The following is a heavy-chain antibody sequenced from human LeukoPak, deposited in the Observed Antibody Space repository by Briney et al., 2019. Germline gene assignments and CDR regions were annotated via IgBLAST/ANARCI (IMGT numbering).Heavy chain of an antibody. V-gene: IGHV4-59*01. J-gene: IGHJ4*02. Sequence: SETLSLTCTVSGGSISSYYWSWIRQPPGKGLEWIGYIYYSGSTNYNPSLKSRVTISVDTSKNQFSLKLSSVTAADTAVYYCVRDCSGGSCRFDYWGQGTLVTVSS. CDR1: GGSISSYY. CDR3: VRDCSGGSCRFDY. D-gene: IGHD2-15*01. CDR2: IYYSGST.